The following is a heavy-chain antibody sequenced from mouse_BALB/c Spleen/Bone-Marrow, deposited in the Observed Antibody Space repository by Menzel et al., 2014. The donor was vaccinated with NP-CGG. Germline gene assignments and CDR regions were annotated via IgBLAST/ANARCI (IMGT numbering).Heavy chain of an antibody. CDR2: IYPGSGST. Sequence: QVQLKQSGAELVRPGAPVKLSCKPSGYIFTSYWIHWVKQRSGQGLEWIARIYPGSGSTYYNEKFEGKATLTADKSSSTAYMQLSSLKSEDSAVYFCASGVTTGWFVYWGQGTLVTVSA. D-gene: IGHD2-2*01. J-gene: IGHJ3*01. CDR1: GYIFTSYW. V-gene: IGHV1-76*01. CDR3: ASGVTTGWFVY.